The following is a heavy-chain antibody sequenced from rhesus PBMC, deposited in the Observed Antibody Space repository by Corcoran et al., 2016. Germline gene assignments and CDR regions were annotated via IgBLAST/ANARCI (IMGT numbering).Heavy chain of an antibody. CDR1: GGSFSSGYYY. D-gene: IGHD5-24*01. V-gene: IGHV4S12*01. CDR3: ARDHQGTNTVGTVTTFDY. Sequence: QVQLQESGPGLVKSSETLSLTCAVSGGSFSSGYYYWRLIRQPPGTCLERIGRIHGSSGSTDHNPSLKSRVTMSIDTSKNQFSLKLISVTAADTSVYFCARDHQGTNTVGTVTTFDYWGQGVLVTVPS. J-gene: IGHJ4*01. CDR2: IHGSSGST.